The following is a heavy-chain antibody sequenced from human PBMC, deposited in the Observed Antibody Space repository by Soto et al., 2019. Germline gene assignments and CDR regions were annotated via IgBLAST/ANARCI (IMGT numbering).Heavy chain of an antibody. V-gene: IGHV3-33*01. CDR1: GFTFRNYG. Sequence: QVQLVESGGGVVQPGRSLRLSCAASGFTFRNYGMHWVRQAPGKGLEWLAVIWYDGSNKYYADSVKGRFTISRDNSKNTLYLQMNSLRVEDTAVYYCARDVRSRRYDLWGQGTLVTVSS. J-gene: IGHJ5*02. CDR2: IWYDGSNK. D-gene: IGHD3-10*02. CDR3: ARDVRSRRYDL.